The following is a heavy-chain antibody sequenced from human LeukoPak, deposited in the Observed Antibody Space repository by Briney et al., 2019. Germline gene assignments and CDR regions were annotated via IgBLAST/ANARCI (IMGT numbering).Heavy chain of an antibody. CDR1: GGTFISYA. V-gene: IGHV1-69*06. Sequence: ASVKVSCKASGGTFISYAISWVRQAPGQGLEWMGGIIPIFGTANYAQKFQGRVTITADKSTSTAYMELSSLRSEDTAVYYCARGATGAERYYYYYMDVWGKGTTVTVSS. CDR2: IIPIFGTA. J-gene: IGHJ6*03. CDR3: ARGATGAERYYYYYMDV. D-gene: IGHD7-27*01.